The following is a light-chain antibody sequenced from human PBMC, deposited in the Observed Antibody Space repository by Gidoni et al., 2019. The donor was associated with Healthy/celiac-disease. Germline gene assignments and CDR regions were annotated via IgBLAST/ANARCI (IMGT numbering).Light chain of an antibody. J-gene: IGKJ4*02. CDR3: QQRSNWPLT. V-gene: IGKV3-11*01. CDR1: QRVSSY. Sequence: EIVFTHSPATLSLPPGDSAPLSCRASQRVSSYLAWYQQKPGQAPRLLIYDASNRATGIPARFSGSGSGTDFTLTISSLEAEDVGVYYCQQRSNWPLTFGGGTKVEIK. CDR2: DAS.